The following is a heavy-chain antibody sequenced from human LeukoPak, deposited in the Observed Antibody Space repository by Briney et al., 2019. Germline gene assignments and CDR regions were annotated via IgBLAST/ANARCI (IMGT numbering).Heavy chain of an antibody. CDR3: ARGRGAAAGSFDY. CDR2: IYYSGST. CDR1: GGSISSYY. V-gene: IGHV4-59*01. D-gene: IGHD6-13*01. J-gene: IGHJ4*02. Sequence: SETLFLTCTVSGGSISSYYWSWIRQPPGRGLEWIGYIYYSGSTNYNPSLKSRVTISVDTSKNQFSLKLSSVTAADTAVYYCARGRGAAAGSFDYWGQGTLVTVSS.